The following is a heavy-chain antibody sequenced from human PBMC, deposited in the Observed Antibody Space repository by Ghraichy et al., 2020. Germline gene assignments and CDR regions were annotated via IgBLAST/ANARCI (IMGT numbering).Heavy chain of an antibody. CDR3: AGAPSSRGWYNWFDP. CDR1: GGSFSSYC. Sequence: SETLSLTCAVYGGSFSSYCWSWLRQPPGKGLEWIGDINHGGSTNYNPSLKSRVTISVDTSKNQFSLKLSSVTAADTAVYYCAGAPSSRGWYNWFDPWGQGTLVTASS. D-gene: IGHD6-19*01. V-gene: IGHV4-34*01. CDR2: INHGGST. J-gene: IGHJ5*02.